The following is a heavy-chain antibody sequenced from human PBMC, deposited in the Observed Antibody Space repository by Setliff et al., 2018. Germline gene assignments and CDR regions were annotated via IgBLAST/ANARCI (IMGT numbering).Heavy chain of an antibody. J-gene: IGHJ3*02. CDR1: GDSISSGDYY. CDR3: ARKGISALSGAFDM. Sequence: SETLSLTCTVSGDSISSGDYYWSWIRQPPGKGLEWIGYIYYSGSTYYNPSLKSRVTMSVDTSKNQFSLKLSSVTAADTAVYYCARKGISALSGAFDMWGQGTMVTVSS. V-gene: IGHV4-30-4*08. CDR2: IYYSGST. D-gene: IGHD1-26*01.